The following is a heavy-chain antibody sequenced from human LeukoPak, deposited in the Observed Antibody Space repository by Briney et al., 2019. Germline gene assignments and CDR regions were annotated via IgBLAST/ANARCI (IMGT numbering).Heavy chain of an antibody. D-gene: IGHD5-18*01. Sequence: GSLRLSCVASGLTVSNHWMSWVRQAPGKGLEWVANIKQERGQEYYVDSVKGRFTISKDSAKNSLYLQMNSLRVEDTAMYYCASLDTAKQPLANHWGQGTLVTVSS. CDR1: GLTVSNHW. CDR3: ASLDTAKQPLANH. V-gene: IGHV3-7*03. J-gene: IGHJ5*02. CDR2: IKQERGQE.